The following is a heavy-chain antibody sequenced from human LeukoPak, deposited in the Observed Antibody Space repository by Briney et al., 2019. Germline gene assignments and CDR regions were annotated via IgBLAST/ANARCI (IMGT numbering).Heavy chain of an antibody. D-gene: IGHD3-3*01. J-gene: IGHJ4*02. CDR2: ISHDGSSE. V-gene: IGHV3-30*03. CDR1: GFTFSSYA. Sequence: GRSLRLSCAASGFTFSSYAMHWVRQAPGKGLEWVALISHDGSSEYYADSMKGRFTISRDNSKNTFYLQMNSLRPEDTAVYYCASRFEWLSSFDYWGQGTLVTVSS. CDR3: ASRFEWLSSFDY.